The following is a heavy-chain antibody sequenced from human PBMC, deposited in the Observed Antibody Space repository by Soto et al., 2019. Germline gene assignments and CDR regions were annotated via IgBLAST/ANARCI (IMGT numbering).Heavy chain of an antibody. V-gene: IGHV3-30-3*01. Sequence: QVQLVESGGGVVQPGRSLRLSCAASGFTFSSYAMHWVRQAPGKGLEWVAVISYDGSNKYYADSVKGRFTISRDNSKNTXYXXMNSLRAEDTAVYYCARGSAVGATRRGYYYYGMDVWGQGTTVTVSS. J-gene: IGHJ6*02. CDR2: ISYDGSNK. CDR1: GFTFSSYA. D-gene: IGHD1-26*01. CDR3: ARGSAVGATRRGYYYYGMDV.